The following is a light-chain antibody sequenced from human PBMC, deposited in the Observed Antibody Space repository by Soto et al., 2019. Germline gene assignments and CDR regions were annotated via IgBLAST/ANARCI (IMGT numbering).Light chain of an antibody. J-gene: IGKJ1*01. CDR2: GAS. V-gene: IGKV3-20*01. CDR1: QSVNSNY. Sequence: EIVLTQSPGTLSLSPGDRATLSCRASQSVNSNYLAWYQRKPGQAPRLLIYGASNRATDIPYRFSASGSGTDFTITITRLEAEDFAVYYCQQYDSTHPTFGQVTNVEVK. CDR3: QQYDSTHPT.